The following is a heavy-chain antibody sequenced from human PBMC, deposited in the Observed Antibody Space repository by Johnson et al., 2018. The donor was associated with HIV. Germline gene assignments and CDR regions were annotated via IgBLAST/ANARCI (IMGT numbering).Heavy chain of an antibody. CDR3: AKDPVQGVGIDI. J-gene: IGHJ3*02. D-gene: IGHD2-8*02. CDR1: GFTFSTYG. CDR2: IRYDGSYK. Sequence: QVQLVESGGGVVQPGGSLRLSCAASGFTFSTYGMYWVRQAPGKGLEWVAFIRYDGSYKYYGDSVKGRFTISRDNSKNTLYMQMNSLRAEDTAVYYCAKDPVQGVGIDIWGQGTMVTVSS. V-gene: IGHV3-30*02.